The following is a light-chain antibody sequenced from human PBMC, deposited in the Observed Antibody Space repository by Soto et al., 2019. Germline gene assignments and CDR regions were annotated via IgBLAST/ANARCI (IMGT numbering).Light chain of an antibody. Sequence: QSALTQPPSASGSPGQSVTISCTGTSSDVGGYNYVSWYQQHPGKAPKLIIYEVNKRPSGVPDRFSGSKSDNTASLTVSGLQAEDEADYYCSSYANSNNVFGTGTKVTVL. CDR2: EVN. V-gene: IGLV2-8*01. CDR1: SSDVGGYNY. J-gene: IGLJ1*01. CDR3: SSYANSNNV.